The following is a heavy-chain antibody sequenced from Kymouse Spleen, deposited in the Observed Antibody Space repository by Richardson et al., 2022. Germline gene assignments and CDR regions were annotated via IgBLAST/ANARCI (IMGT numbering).Heavy chain of an antibody. CDR2: ISSSSSYI. CDR3: ARERRYCTNGVCYYYYYGMDV. Sequence: EVQLVESGGGLVKPGGSLRLSCAASGFTFSSYSMNWVRQAPGKGLEWVSSISSSSSYIYYADSVKGRFTISRDNAKNSLYLQMNSLRAEDTAVYYCARERRYCTNGVCYYYYYGMDVWGQGTTVTVSS. CDR1: GFTFSSYS. V-gene: IGHV3-21*03. D-gene: IGHD2-8*01. J-gene: IGHJ6*02.